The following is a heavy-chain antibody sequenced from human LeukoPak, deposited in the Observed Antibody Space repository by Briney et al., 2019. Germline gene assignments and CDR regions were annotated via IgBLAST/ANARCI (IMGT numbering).Heavy chain of an antibody. D-gene: IGHD6-19*01. J-gene: IGHJ2*01. CDR3: ARGLSSGRYEVDWYFDL. Sequence: GGSLRLSCAASGFTVSSNYMSWVRQALGKGLEWVSVIYSGGSTYYADSVKGRFTISRDNSKNTLYLQMGSLRPEDMAVYYCARGLSSGRYEVDWYFDLWGRGTLVTVSS. CDR2: IYSGGST. CDR1: GFTVSSNY. V-gene: IGHV3-66*01.